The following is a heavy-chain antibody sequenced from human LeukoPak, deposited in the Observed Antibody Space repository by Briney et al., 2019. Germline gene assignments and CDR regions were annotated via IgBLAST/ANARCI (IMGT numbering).Heavy chain of an antibody. Sequence: GASVKVSCKASGYTFTSYYMHWVRQAPGQGLEWMGIINPSGGSTSYAQKFQGRVTMTTDTSTSTAYMELRSLRSDDTAVYYCARDPSDCSGGSCSAGYNWFDPWGQGTLVTVSS. CDR3: ARDPSDCSGGSCSAGYNWFDP. D-gene: IGHD2-15*01. J-gene: IGHJ5*02. CDR1: GYTFTSYY. CDR2: INPSGGST. V-gene: IGHV1-46*01.